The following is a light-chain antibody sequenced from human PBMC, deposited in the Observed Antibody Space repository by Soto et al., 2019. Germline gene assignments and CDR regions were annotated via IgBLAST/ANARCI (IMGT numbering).Light chain of an antibody. CDR2: GAS. CDR1: QTFSNSF. J-gene: IGKJ5*01. CDR3: QQCGSSST. V-gene: IGKV3-20*01. Sequence: EIVLTQSPCTLSFSPGERSTLSFGASQTFSNSFLSWFQQIPGQAPRLLIYGASMRATGIPDRFSGSGSGTDFTLTISRLEPEDFAVYYCQQCGSSSTFGQGTRLEI.